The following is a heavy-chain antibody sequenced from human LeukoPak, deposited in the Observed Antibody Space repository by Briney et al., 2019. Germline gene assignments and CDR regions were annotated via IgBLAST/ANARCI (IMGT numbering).Heavy chain of an antibody. D-gene: IGHD1-26*01. J-gene: IGHJ5*02. Sequence: GGSLRLSYAASGFTFSSYSMNWVRQAPGKGLEWVSSISSSSSYIYYADSVKGRFTISRDNAKNSLYLQMNSLRAEDTAVYYCARDYYLKNWFDPWGQGTLVTVSS. V-gene: IGHV3-21*01. CDR2: ISSSSSYI. CDR1: GFTFSSYS. CDR3: ARDYYLKNWFDP.